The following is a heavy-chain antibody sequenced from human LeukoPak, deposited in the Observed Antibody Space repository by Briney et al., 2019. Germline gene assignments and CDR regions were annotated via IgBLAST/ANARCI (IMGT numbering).Heavy chain of an antibody. CDR1: GFIFSNYA. D-gene: IGHD3-16*02. V-gene: IGHV3-23*01. CDR3: ARGLLTFGGVIGGPQALEYFQH. Sequence: GGSLRLSCAASGFIFSNYAMSWVRQAPGKGLEWVSAIGGRDGGTYYADSVKGRFTVSRDDPKNTLYLQMNTLRVEDTAVYYCARGLLTFGGVIGGPQALEYFQHWGQGTLVTVSS. CDR2: IGGRDGGT. J-gene: IGHJ1*01.